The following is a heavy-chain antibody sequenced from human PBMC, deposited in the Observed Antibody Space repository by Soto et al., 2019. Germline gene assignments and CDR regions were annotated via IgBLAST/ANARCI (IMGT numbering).Heavy chain of an antibody. Sequence: SVKVSCKASGGAFSRYAINWVRQAPGHGLEWMGGIIPLFGTAKYAQKFQDRVTITADESTSTAHMELRSLRAEDTAVYYCAGYSSSSPLWGQGTLVTVSS. D-gene: IGHD6-6*01. CDR2: IIPLFGTA. V-gene: IGHV1-69*13. J-gene: IGHJ4*02. CDR1: GGAFSRYA. CDR3: AGYSSSSPL.